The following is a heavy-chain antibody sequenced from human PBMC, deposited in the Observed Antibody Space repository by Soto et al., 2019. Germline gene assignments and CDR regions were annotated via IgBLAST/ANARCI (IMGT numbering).Heavy chain of an antibody. CDR3: ARDLRGYCTNAVCSGMDV. J-gene: IGHJ6*02. CDR1: GGSISSGGYS. Sequence: PSETLSLTCSVSGGSISSGGYSWSWVRQPPGKGLEWIGYIFPRGTTYYNPSLESRVTLSVDRSRNQFSLKLRSVTAADTAVYYCARDLRGYCTNAVCSGMDVWGQGTTVTVSS. CDR2: IFPRGTT. D-gene: IGHD2-8*01. V-gene: IGHV4-30-2*01.